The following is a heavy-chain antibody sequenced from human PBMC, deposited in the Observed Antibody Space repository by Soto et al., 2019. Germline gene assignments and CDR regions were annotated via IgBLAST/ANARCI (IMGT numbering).Heavy chain of an antibody. Sequence: SGPTLVNPTQTLTLTCTFSGFSLSTSGMRVSWIRQPPGKALEWPARIDWHDDKFYSTFMKTRLTISKDTTKNQVVLTMTNLDHVDTATYYCARTLVGGTWLPYFDYWGQGTLVTVSA. J-gene: IGHJ4*02. CDR2: IDWHDDK. V-gene: IGHV2-70*04. D-gene: IGHD1-26*01. CDR3: ARTLVGGTWLPYFDY. CDR1: GFSLSTSGMR.